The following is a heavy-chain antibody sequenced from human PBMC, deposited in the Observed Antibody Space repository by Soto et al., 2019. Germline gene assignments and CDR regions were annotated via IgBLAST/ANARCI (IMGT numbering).Heavy chain of an antibody. CDR3: TTGIYYDILTGYHNVAY. CDR2: IKGKTDGGTA. J-gene: IGHJ4*02. D-gene: IGHD3-9*01. Sequence: GGSLRLSCVASGFNLSHPWMTWVRQAAGKGLEWVGRIKGKTDGGTADYAAPVKGRATISRDDSKNTVYLQMNSLKTEDTAVYYCTTGIYYDILTGYHNVAYWGQGALVTVSS. V-gene: IGHV3-15*01. CDR1: GFNLSHPW.